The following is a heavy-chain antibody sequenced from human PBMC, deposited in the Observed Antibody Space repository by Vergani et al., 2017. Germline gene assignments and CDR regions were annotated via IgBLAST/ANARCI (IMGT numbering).Heavy chain of an antibody. D-gene: IGHD3-3*01. CDR2: INPNSGGT. Sequence: QVQLVQSGAEVKKPGASVKVSCKASGYTFTGHYMHWVRQAPGQGLEWMGWINPNSGGTNYAQKFQGRVTMTRDTSISTAYMELSRLRSDDTAVYYCARVSGSDFWSGRYDYWGQGTLVTVSS. J-gene: IGHJ4*02. V-gene: IGHV1-2*02. CDR1: GYTFTGHY. CDR3: ARVSGSDFWSGRYDY.